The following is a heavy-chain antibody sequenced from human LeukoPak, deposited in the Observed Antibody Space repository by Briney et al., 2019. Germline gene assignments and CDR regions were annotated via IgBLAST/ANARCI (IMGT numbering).Heavy chain of an antibody. Sequence: GGSLRLSCEVSGLIDSDSFTSWVRQAPGKGLEWVSVLFSSGNSYYADFVKGRFSVSRDNSKNTVYLQLNSLRVEDTAVYYCMREGNWAYWGQGTQVTVSS. CDR1: GLIDSDSF. CDR2: LFSSGNS. V-gene: IGHV3-53*01. J-gene: IGHJ4*02. D-gene: IGHD3-16*01. CDR3: MREGNWAY.